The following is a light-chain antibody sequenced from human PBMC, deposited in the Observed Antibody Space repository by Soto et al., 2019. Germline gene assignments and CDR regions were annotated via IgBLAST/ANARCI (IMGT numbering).Light chain of an antibody. CDR2: TTN. Sequence: QSVLTQPHSASGTPGQRVTISCPGSSSNIGTSSVHWFQQLPGTAPKLLISTTNQRPSGVPERFSGSKSGTSASLAISGLQSEDEADYYCAAWDDSLNGHVFGTGTKVTVL. CDR1: SSNIGTSS. J-gene: IGLJ1*01. V-gene: IGLV1-44*01. CDR3: AAWDDSLNGHV.